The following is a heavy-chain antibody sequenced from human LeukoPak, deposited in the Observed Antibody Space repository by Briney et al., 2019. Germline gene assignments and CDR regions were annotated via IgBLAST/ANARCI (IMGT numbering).Heavy chain of an antibody. CDR3: VRTVIPGWFDP. Sequence: PSETLSLTCTVSGGSISTSNYYWGWIRQPPGKGLEWIGNIFYSGGTYYNPSLKSRVTISVDTSKNQFSLKLSSVTAADTAVYYCVRTVIPGWFDPWGQGTLVTVSS. CDR1: GGSISTSNYY. V-gene: IGHV4-39*07. J-gene: IGHJ5*02. D-gene: IGHD4-17*01. CDR2: IFYSGGT.